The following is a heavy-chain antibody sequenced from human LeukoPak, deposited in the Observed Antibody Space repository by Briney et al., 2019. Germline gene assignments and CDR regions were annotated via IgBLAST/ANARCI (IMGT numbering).Heavy chain of an antibody. CDR2: IYISGST. Sequence: SETLSLTCTVSGDSISSYYWSWIRQPAGKGLEWIGRIYISGSTNYNPSLKGRVTMSVDTSKNQFSLKLSSVTAADTAVYYCARDERSSFDPWGQGTLVTVSS. D-gene: IGHD5-24*01. J-gene: IGHJ5*02. CDR3: ARDERSSFDP. V-gene: IGHV4-4*07. CDR1: GDSISSYY.